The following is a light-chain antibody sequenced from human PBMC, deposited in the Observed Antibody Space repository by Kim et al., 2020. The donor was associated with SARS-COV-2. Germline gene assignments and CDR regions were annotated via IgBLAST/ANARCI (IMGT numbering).Light chain of an antibody. J-gene: IGKJ2*01. Sequence: DIQMTQSPSSLSASEGDRVTITCRASQRISSYLNWYQEKPGKAPKLLIYAASSVQRGVPSRFSGSGSGTDFTLTISSLEAEDFATYYCQQSYSVPYTFGQGTKLEI. V-gene: IGKV1-39*01. CDR1: QRISSY. CDR3: QQSYSVPYT. CDR2: AAS.